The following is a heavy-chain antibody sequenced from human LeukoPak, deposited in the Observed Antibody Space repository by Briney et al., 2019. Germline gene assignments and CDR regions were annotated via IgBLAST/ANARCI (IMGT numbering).Heavy chain of an antibody. Sequence: SETLSLTCTVSGGSISNNNYYWGWIRQPPGKGLEWIGSIYYSGSTNYNPSLKSRVTTSVDTSKNQFSLKLSSVTAADTAVYYCARGGSGYYGFWGQGTLVAVSS. J-gene: IGHJ4*02. CDR2: IYYSGST. CDR1: GGSISNNNYY. D-gene: IGHD6-19*01. V-gene: IGHV4-39*07. CDR3: ARGGSGYYGF.